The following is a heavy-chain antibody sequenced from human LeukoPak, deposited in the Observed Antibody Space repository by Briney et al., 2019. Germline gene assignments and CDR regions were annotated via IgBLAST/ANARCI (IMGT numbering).Heavy chain of an antibody. J-gene: IGHJ4*02. CDR1: GFTFSSYD. Sequence: GGSLRLSCAASGFTFSSYDMHWVRQATGKGLEWVSAIGTAGDTYYPGSVKGRFTISRDNSKNTLYLQMNSLRAEDTAVYYCAKDGQKAAWDYWGQGTLVTVSS. CDR2: IGTAGDT. D-gene: IGHD6-13*01. CDR3: AKDGQKAAWDY. V-gene: IGHV3-13*01.